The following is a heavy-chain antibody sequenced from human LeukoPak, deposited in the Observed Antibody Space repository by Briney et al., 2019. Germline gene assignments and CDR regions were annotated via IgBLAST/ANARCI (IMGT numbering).Heavy chain of an antibody. V-gene: IGHV1-2*02. D-gene: IGHD3-16*01. CDR1: GYTFTGYY. CDR3: ARAGMNMFGGVYDY. J-gene: IGHJ4*02. CDR2: INPNSGGT. Sequence: ASVKVSCKASGYTFTGYYMHWVRQAPGQGLEWMGWINPNSGGTNYAQKFQGRVTMTRDTSISTAYMELSRLRSDETAVYYCARAGMNMFGGVYDYWGQGTLVTVSS.